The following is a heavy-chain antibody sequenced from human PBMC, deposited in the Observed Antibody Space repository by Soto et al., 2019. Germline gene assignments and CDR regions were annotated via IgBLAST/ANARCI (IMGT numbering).Heavy chain of an antibody. J-gene: IGHJ6*02. CDR1: GYTFTSYG. D-gene: IGHD1-26*01. CDR3: ARDSGSSYYYYYGMDV. V-gene: IGHV1-18*01. CDR2: ISAYNGNT. Sequence: ASVKVSCKASGYTFTSYGISWVRQAPGQGLEWMGWISAYNGNTNYAQKLQGRVTMTTDTSTSTAYMELRSLRSDDTAVYYCARDSGSSYYYYYGMDVWGQGXTVTVYS.